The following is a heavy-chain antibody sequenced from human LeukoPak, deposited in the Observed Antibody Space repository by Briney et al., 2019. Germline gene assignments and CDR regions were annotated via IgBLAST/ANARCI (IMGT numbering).Heavy chain of an antibody. CDR3: TSRGYKYGQTYYFDY. CDR2: IRSKAKINAT. Sequence: GGSLRLSCAASGFTFSGSAMHWVRQASGKGLEWVGRIRSKAKINATAYAASVKGRFTISRDDSKNTAYLQMNSLKTEDTAVYYCTSRGYKYGQTYYFDYWGQGTLVTVSS. D-gene: IGHD5-12*01. V-gene: IGHV3-73*01. J-gene: IGHJ4*02. CDR1: GFTFSGSA.